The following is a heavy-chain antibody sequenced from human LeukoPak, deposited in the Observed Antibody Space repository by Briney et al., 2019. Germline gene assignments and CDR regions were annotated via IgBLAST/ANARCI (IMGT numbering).Heavy chain of an antibody. V-gene: IGHV1-69*05. CDR3: ARDYYHSSGYQYFDY. CDR2: IIPIFGTA. J-gene: IGHJ4*02. D-gene: IGHD3-22*01. CDR1: GGTFSSYA. Sequence: SVKVSCKASGGTFSSYAISWVRQAPGQGLEWMGGIIPIFGTANYAQKFQGRVTITTDESTSTAYMELSSLRSEDTAVYYCARDYYHSSGYQYFDYWGQGTLVTVSS.